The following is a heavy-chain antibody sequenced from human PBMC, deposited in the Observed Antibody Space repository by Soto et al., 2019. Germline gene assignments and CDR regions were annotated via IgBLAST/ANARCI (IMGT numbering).Heavy chain of an antibody. CDR1: GGSMRSYY. J-gene: IGHJ6*02. V-gene: IGHV4-4*07. D-gene: IGHD2-21*01. Sequence: TLSLTCSVSGGSMRSYYWNWLRQPAGKGLEWIGRIYSRGDTNYNPSVKSRVTMSVDTSKNEFSLRLNSVTAADTAVYYCAGIGEDVYYGMDVWGQGTTVTVSS. CDR3: AGIGEDVYYGMDV. CDR2: IYSRGDT.